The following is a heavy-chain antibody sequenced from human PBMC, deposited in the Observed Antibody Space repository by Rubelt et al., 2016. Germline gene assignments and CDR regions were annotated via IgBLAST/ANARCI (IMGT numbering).Heavy chain of an antibody. CDR1: GFTFSSYS. CDR3: ARAPYSSSWYRPPWFDY. Sequence: EVQLVESGGGVVRPGGSLRLSCAASGFTFSSYSMNWVRQAPGKGLEWVSSISSSSSYIYYADSAKGRFTISRDNAKNSLYRQMNSLRAEDTAVYYCARAPYSSSWYRPPWFDYWGQGTLVTVSS. V-gene: IGHV3-21*01. D-gene: IGHD6-13*01. J-gene: IGHJ4*02. CDR2: ISSSSSYI.